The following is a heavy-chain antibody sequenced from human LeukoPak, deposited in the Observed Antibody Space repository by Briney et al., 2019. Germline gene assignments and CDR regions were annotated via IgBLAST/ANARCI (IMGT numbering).Heavy chain of an antibody. CDR1: GFTFSDYY. J-gene: IGHJ5*02. CDR2: SSSSGSTI. D-gene: IGHD3-10*01. Sequence: GGSLRLSCAASGFTFSDYYMSWIRQAPGKGLEWVSYSSSSGSTIYYADSLKGRCTISRDNAKNSLYLQMNSLRAEDTAVYYCARSTRTFRGAIWGMGDWFDPWGQGTLVTVPS. V-gene: IGHV3-11*04. CDR3: ARSTRTFRGAIWGMGDWFDP.